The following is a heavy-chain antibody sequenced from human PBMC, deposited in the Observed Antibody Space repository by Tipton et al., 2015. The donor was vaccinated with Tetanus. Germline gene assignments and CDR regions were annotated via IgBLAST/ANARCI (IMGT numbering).Heavy chain of an antibody. CDR3: AKEGLSAFDY. Sequence: SLRLSCAASGFTFGSNPMTWVRQAPGKGLEWVSSISGSGGSTYYADSVKGRFTISRDNSKNTLYLQMNSLRAEDTAVYYCAKEGLSAFDYWGQGTLVSASS. D-gene: IGHD6-13*01. V-gene: IGHV3-23*01. CDR1: GFTFGSNP. CDR2: ISGSGGST. J-gene: IGHJ4*02.